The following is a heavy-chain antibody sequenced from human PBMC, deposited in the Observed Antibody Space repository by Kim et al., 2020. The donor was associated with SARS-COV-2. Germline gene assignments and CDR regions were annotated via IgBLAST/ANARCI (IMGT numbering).Heavy chain of an antibody. J-gene: IGHJ4*02. CDR3: ATEYSTSSGRYFDY. Sequence: YADSVKGRFAISRENSKNTLFLQMNSLRAEDTAVYYCATEYSTSSGRYFDYWGQGTLVTVSS. V-gene: IGHV3-30*02. D-gene: IGHD6-6*01.